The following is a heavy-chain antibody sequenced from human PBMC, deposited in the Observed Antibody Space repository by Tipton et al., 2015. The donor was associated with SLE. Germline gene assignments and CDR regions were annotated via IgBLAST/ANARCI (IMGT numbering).Heavy chain of an antibody. J-gene: IGHJ5*02. CDR2: IYYSGST. CDR3: ARDNGGVSYYDSSGYLNWFDP. V-gene: IGHV4-59*11. Sequence: TLSLTCTVSGGSISSHYWSWIRQPPGKGLEWIGYIYYSGSTYYNPSLKSRVTISVDTSKNQFSLKLSSVTAADTAVYYCARDNGGVSYYDSSGYLNWFDPWGQGTLVTVSS. CDR1: GGSISSHY. D-gene: IGHD3-22*01.